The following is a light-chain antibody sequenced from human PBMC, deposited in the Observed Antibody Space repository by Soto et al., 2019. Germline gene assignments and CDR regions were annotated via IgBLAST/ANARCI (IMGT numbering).Light chain of an antibody. CDR3: QQYGSSGK. Sequence: EIVLTQSPGTLSLSPGERATLSCRASQSVSNNYLAWYQQQPGQAPRLLIYGASNRATGIPDRFSGSGSGKDFTLTISRLEPEDFAVYYCQQYGSSGKFGQGTKGEIK. CDR2: GAS. CDR1: QSVSNNY. V-gene: IGKV3-20*01. J-gene: IGKJ1*01.